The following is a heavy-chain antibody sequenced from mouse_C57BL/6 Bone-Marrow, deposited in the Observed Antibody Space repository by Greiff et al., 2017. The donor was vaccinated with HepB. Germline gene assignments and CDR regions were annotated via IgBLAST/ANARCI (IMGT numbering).Heavy chain of an antibody. Sequence: QVQLQQSGAELVKPGASVKMSCTASGYTFTTYPIEWMKQNHGKSLEWIGNFHPYNDDTKYNEKFKGKATLTVEKSSSTVYLELRRLTSDDSAVSYSARPGLWFRQGKAWFAYWGQGTLVTVSA. CDR1: GYTFTTYP. V-gene: IGHV1-47*01. J-gene: IGHJ3*01. CDR2: FHPYNDDT. D-gene: IGHD2-2*01. CDR3: ARPGLWFRQGKAWFAY.